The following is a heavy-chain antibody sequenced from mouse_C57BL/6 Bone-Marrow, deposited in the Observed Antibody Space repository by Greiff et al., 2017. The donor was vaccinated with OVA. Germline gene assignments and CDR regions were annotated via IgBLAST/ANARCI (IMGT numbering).Heavy chain of an antibody. CDR3: VSFYGSRGYFDV. J-gene: IGHJ1*03. CDR1: GFSFNTYA. CDR2: IRSKSNNYAT. Sequence: EVMLVESGGGLVQPKGSLKLSCAASGFSFNTYAMNWVRQAPGKGLEWVARIRSKSNNYATYYADSVKDRFTISRDDSESMLYLQMNNLKTEDTAMYYCVSFYGSRGYFDVWGTGTTVTVSS. D-gene: IGHD1-1*01. V-gene: IGHV10-1*01.